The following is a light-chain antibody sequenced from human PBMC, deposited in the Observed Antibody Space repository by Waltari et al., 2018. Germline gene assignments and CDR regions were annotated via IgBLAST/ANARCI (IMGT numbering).Light chain of an antibody. CDR2: DAS. CDR1: QSVSSY. CDR3: QQRSNWPPWGT. V-gene: IGKV3-11*01. J-gene: IGKJ1*01. Sequence: EIVLTQSPATLSLSPWERATLSCRASQSVSSYLAWYQQKPGQAPRLLIYDASNRATGIPARFSGSGSGTDFTLTISSLEPEDFAVYYCQQRSNWPPWGTFGQGTKVEIK.